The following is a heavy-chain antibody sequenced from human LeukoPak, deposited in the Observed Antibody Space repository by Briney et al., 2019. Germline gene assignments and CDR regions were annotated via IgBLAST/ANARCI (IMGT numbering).Heavy chain of an antibody. CDR2: INSDGSST. CDR1: GFTFSSYW. J-gene: IGHJ6*03. Sequence: GGSLRHSCAASGFTFSSYWMHWVRQAPGKGLVWVSRINSDGSSTSYADSVKGRFTISRDNAKNTLYLQMNSLRAEDTAVYYCARGLVRPMYYMDVWGKGTTVTVSS. D-gene: IGHD6-19*01. CDR3: ARGLVRPMYYMDV. V-gene: IGHV3-74*01.